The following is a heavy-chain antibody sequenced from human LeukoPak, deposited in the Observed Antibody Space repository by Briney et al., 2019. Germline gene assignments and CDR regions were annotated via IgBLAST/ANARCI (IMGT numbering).Heavy chain of an antibody. CDR1: GGTFSSYA. J-gene: IGHJ5*02. CDR3: ARGMITFGGVISNWFDP. Sequence: GASVKVSCKASGGTFSSYAISWVRQAPGQGLEWMGGIIPIFGTANYAQKFQGRVTITADESTSTAYMELSSLRSEDTAVYYCARGMITFGGVISNWFDPWGQGTLVTVSS. CDR2: IIPIFGTA. V-gene: IGHV1-69*13. D-gene: IGHD3-16*02.